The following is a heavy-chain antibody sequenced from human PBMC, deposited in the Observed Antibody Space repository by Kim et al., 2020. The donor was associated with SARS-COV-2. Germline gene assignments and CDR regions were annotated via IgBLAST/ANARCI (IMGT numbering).Heavy chain of an antibody. J-gene: IGHJ4*02. CDR3: ARGGGRWLLLDY. V-gene: IGHV4-59*09. D-gene: IGHD2-15*01. Sequence: NYNPSHKSRVTISVDTSKNQFSLKLSSVTAAGTAVYYCARGGGRWLLLDYWGQGTLVTVSS.